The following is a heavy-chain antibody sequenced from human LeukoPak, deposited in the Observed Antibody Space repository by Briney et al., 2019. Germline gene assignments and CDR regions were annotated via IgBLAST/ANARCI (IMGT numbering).Heavy chain of an antibody. CDR3: ARSGDIVVVVAATYFDY. D-gene: IGHD2-15*01. J-gene: IGHJ4*02. CDR2: ISSSSSYI. Sequence: GGSLRLSCAASGFTFSSYSMNWVRQAPGKGLEWVSSISSSSSYIYYADSVKGRFTISRDNAKNSLYLQMNSLRAEDTAVYYCARSGDIVVVVAATYFDYWGQGTLVTVSS. CDR1: GFTFSSYS. V-gene: IGHV3-21*01.